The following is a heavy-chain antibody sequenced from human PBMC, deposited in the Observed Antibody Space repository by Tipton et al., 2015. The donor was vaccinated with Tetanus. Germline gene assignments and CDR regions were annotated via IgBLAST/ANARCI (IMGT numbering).Heavy chain of an antibody. J-gene: IGHJ4*02. Sequence: SLRLSCAASGFTFSSYSMNWVRQAPGKGLEWVSSISSSSSYIYYADSVKGRFTISRDNAKNSLYLQMNSLRAEDTAVYYCAKGWELLLGRFDYWGQGTLVTVSS. V-gene: IGHV3-21*01. CDR3: AKGWELLLGRFDY. CDR1: GFTFSSYS. D-gene: IGHD1-26*01. CDR2: ISSSSSYI.